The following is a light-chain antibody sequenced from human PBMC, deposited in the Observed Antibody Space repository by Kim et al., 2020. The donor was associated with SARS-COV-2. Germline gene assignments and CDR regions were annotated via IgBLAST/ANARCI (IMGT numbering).Light chain of an antibody. J-gene: IGLJ3*02. CDR3: QAWGGSTVV. CDR2: EDK. Sequence: VSAGKAASIPCAGNKMGDKSACWYRKKRGQSPVVVIYEDKKRPAGIPERFAGSKAGNTATLTISGTQAMDEADYYGQAWGGSTVVFGGGTQLTVL. CDR1: KMGDKS. V-gene: IGLV3-1*01.